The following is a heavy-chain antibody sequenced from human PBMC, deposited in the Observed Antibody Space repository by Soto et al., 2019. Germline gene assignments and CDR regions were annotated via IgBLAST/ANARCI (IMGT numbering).Heavy chain of an antibody. V-gene: IGHV1-2*02. CDR2: INPATGAA. D-gene: IGHD3-3*01. J-gene: IGHJ3*02. CDR1: GYPVTAYY. CDR3: SGGGGVGVAGSAAFDM. Sequence: QLHLVQSGAVVKKPGASVTVSCSASGYPVTAYYMHWVRQAPGRGLEWMGGINPATGAAKYTQTFQGRGTLTRDTSTSTGFMELGGPASGDTAGFYLSGGGGVGVAGSAAFDMWGQGTVVTVSS.